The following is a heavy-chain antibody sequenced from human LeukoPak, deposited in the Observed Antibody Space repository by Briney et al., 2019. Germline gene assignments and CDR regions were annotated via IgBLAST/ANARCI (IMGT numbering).Heavy chain of an antibody. CDR1: GFTFSSYT. Sequence: HSGGSLRLSCAASGFTFSSYTMSWVRQAPGKGLEWVSTITTSDGNTYYADSVKGRFTVSRDNSKNALFLQMNSLRAEDTAVYYCAKDGGLWVSAHWGDSWGRGTLVTVSP. J-gene: IGHJ4*02. CDR2: ITTSDGNT. D-gene: IGHD7-27*01. V-gene: IGHV3-23*01. CDR3: AKDGGLWVSAHWGDS.